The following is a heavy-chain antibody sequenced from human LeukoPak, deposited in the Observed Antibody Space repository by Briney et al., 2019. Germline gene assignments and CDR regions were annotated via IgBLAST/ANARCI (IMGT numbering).Heavy chain of an antibody. Sequence: RPSETLSLTCTVSGGSINSYYWGWIRQPPGKGLEWVGYIYYSGGTNYNPSLKSRVTISVDTSKNQFSLKLSSVTAADTAVYYCARWGGEEQQLVNDAFDIWGQGTMVTISS. CDR2: IYYSGGT. D-gene: IGHD6-13*01. V-gene: IGHV4-59*08. J-gene: IGHJ3*02. CDR3: ARWGGEEQQLVNDAFDI. CDR1: GGSINSYY.